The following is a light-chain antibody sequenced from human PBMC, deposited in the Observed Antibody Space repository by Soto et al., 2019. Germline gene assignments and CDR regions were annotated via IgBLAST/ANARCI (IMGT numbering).Light chain of an antibody. CDR2: DAS. CDR1: QSVHNY. J-gene: IGKJ4*01. CDR3: QHRSNWPLT. V-gene: IGKV3-11*01. Sequence: EIVLTQSPGTLSLSPGERATLSCRASQSVHNYLAWYQQKPGQAPRLLIFDASNRATGVPARFSGSGSRTDFTLTISSLEPEDFAVYYCQHRSNWPLTFGGGTKVDIK.